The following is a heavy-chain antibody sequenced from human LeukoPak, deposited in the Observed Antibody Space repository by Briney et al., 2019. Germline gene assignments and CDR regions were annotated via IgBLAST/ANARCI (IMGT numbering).Heavy chain of an antibody. CDR1: GYTFTGYY. J-gene: IGHJ6*02. Sequence: ASVKVSCKASGYTFTGYYMHWVRQAPGQGLEWMGWINPNSGGTNYAQKFQGRVTMTRDTSISTAYMELSRLGSDDTAVYYCARPPNYDILTGYYTFDYYYGMDVWGQGTTVTVSS. CDR2: INPNSGGT. D-gene: IGHD3-9*01. CDR3: ARPPNYDILTGYYTFDYYYGMDV. V-gene: IGHV1-2*02.